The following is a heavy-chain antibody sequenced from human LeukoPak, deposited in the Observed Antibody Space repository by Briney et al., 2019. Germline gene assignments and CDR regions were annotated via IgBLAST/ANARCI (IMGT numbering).Heavy chain of an antibody. Sequence: GGSLRLSCAASGFTFSSYWMSWVRQAPGKGLEWVAKIKQDGSEKYYVDSVKGRFTISRDNAKNSLFLQINSLRAEDTAVYYCANGGTYSSGPWGQGTLVTVSS. CDR3: ANGGTYSSGP. D-gene: IGHD3-22*01. V-gene: IGHV3-7*01. J-gene: IGHJ5*02. CDR1: GFTFSSYW. CDR2: IKQDGSEK.